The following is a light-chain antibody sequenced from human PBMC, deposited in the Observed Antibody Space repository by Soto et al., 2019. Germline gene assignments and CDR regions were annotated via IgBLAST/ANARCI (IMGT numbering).Light chain of an antibody. CDR3: CSYAGIYTFV. J-gene: IGLJ1*01. CDR1: SSDVGGYNY. Sequence: QSALTQPRSVSGSPGQSVTLSCTGTSSDVGGYNYVSWYQQHPGKAPKLMIYDVITRPSGVPDRFSGSKSGNTASLTISGLQAEDEADYYCCSYAGIYTFVFGTGTKLTVL. V-gene: IGLV2-11*01. CDR2: DVI.